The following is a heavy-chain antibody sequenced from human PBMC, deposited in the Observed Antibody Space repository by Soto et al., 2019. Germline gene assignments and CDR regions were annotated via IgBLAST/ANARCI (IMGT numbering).Heavy chain of an antibody. CDR2: IIPIFGTA. CDR1: GGTFSSYA. CDR3: DCPAYYDSSGYFQDNWFDP. V-gene: IGHV1-69*01. D-gene: IGHD3-22*01. J-gene: IGHJ5*02. Sequence: QVQLVQSGAEVKKPGSSVKVSCKASGGTFSSYAISWVRQAPGQGLEWMGGIIPIFGTANYAQKFQGRVTITADESTSTAYMELSSLRSEDTAVYYCDCPAYYDSSGYFQDNWFDPWGQGTLVTVSS.